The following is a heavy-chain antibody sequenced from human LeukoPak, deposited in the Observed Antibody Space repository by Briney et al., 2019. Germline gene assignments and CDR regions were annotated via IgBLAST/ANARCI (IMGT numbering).Heavy chain of an antibody. D-gene: IGHD3-10*02. CDR1: GFTFSSYW. CDR3: AELGITMIGGV. V-gene: IGHV3-21*01. Sequence: GGSLRLSCAASGFTFSSYWMSWVRQAPGKGLEWVSCISSSGYSIYYADSVKGRFTISRDNAKNSLYLQMNSLRAEDTAVYYCAELGITMIGGVWGKGTTVTISS. J-gene: IGHJ6*04. CDR2: ISSSGYSI.